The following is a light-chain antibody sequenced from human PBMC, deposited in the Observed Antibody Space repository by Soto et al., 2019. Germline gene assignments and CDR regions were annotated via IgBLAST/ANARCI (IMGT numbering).Light chain of an antibody. CDR1: QSVNSNY. J-gene: IGKJ2*03. CDR2: GTS. V-gene: IGKV3-20*01. Sequence: EIVLPQSPGTLSLSPGERVTLSCRASQSVNSNYLAWYQQKPGQAPRLLIYGTSSRATDSPDRFSGSGSGTDFTLTNSRLEPEDLAVYYCQQYGDCNSPRYSFGQGTKLEIK. CDR3: QQYGDCNSPRYS.